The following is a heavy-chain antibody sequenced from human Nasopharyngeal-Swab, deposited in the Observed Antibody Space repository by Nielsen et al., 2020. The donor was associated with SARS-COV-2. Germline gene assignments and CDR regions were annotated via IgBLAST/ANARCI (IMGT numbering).Heavy chain of an antibody. CDR2: INHSGST. CDR1: GGSFRGYY. Sequence: ETLSLTGAGDGGSFRGYYGSWIRQPPGKGLEWIGEINHSGSTNYNPSLKSRVTISVDTSKNHYSLKLSSVTAADTAVYYCASYCGGDCYAFDYWGQGTLVTVSS. CDR3: ASYCGGDCYAFDY. J-gene: IGHJ4*02. D-gene: IGHD2-21*02. V-gene: IGHV4-34*01.